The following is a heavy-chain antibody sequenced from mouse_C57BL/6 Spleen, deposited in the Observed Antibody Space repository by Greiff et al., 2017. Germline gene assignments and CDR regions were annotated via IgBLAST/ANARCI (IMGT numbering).Heavy chain of an antibody. CDR3: ARHGSYKGNYFDY. CDR2: ISSGSSTI. J-gene: IGHJ2*01. Sequence: EVHLVESGGGLVKPGGSLKLSCAASGFTFSDYGMHWVRQAPEKGLEWVAYISSGSSTIYYADPVKGRFTISRDNAKNTLFLQMTSLRSEDTAMYYCARHGSYKGNYFDYWGQGTTLTVSS. V-gene: IGHV5-17*01. D-gene: IGHD1-1*02. CDR1: GFTFSDYG.